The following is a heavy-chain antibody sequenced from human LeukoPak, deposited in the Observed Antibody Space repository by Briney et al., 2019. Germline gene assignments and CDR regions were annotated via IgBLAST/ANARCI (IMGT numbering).Heavy chain of an antibody. Sequence: PSETLSLTCTVSGGSISSGGYYWSWIRQPPGKGLEWIGYIYHSGSTYYNPSLKSRVTISVDRSKNQFSLKLSSVTAADTAVYYCARVPFAAADNWFDPWGQGTLVTVSS. CDR1: GGSISSGGYY. CDR3: ARVPFAAADNWFDP. V-gene: IGHV4-30-2*01. J-gene: IGHJ5*02. D-gene: IGHD6-13*01. CDR2: IYHSGST.